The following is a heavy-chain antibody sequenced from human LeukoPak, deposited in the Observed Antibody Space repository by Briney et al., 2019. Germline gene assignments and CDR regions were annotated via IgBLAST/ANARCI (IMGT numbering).Heavy chain of an antibody. J-gene: IGHJ5*02. CDR3: ARDCIYDILTGYYNGWFDP. Sequence: PGGSLRLSCAASGFTFSDYYMSWIRQAPGKGLEWVSYISSSGSTIYYADSVKGRFTISRDNAKNSLYLQMNSLRAEDTAVYYCARDCIYDILTGYYNGWFDPWGQGTLVTVSS. CDR1: GFTFSDYY. D-gene: IGHD3-9*01. V-gene: IGHV3-11*04. CDR2: ISSSGSTI.